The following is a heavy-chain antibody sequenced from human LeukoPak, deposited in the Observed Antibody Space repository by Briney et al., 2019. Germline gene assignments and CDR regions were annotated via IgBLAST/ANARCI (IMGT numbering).Heavy chain of an antibody. CDR1: GGSFSGYY. CDR3: AKGFRYYYDSSGYPDY. CDR2: INHSGST. Sequence: PSETLSLTCAVYGGSFSGYYWSWIRQPPGKGLEWIGEINHSGSTNYNPSLKSRVTISVDTSKNQFSLKLNSMTAADTAVYYCAKGFRYYYDSSGYPDYWGQGTLVTVSS. D-gene: IGHD3-22*01. V-gene: IGHV4-34*01. J-gene: IGHJ4*02.